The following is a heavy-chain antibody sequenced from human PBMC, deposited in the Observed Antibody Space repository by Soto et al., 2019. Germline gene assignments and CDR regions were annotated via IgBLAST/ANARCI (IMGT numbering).Heavy chain of an antibody. CDR2: IYYSGST. D-gene: IGHD1-26*01. CDR1: GGSISSGGYY. V-gene: IGHV4-31*03. CDR3: GRDQAGANGGYYYYFGMDV. Sequence: SETLSHTCTVSGGSISSGGYYWSWIRQHPGKGLEWIGYIYYSGSTYYNPSLKSRVTISVDTSKNQFSLKLSSVTAADTAVYYCGRDQAGANGGYYYYFGMDVWGQGTTVTVSS. J-gene: IGHJ6*02.